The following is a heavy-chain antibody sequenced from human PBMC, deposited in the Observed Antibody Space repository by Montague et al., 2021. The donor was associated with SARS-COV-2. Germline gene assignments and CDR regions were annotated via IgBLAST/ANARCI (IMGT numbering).Heavy chain of an antibody. CDR3: ARHYSATLPAVY. CDR1: GGSISSFY. CDR2: IYDTGST. D-gene: IGHD2-15*01. J-gene: IGHJ4*02. Sequence: SETLSLTCTVSGGSISSFYWSWFRQPPGKGLEWIGYIYDTGSTNYNPSLTSRVTMSVDTSKNQFSLKVKSVTAADTAVYYCARHYSATLPAVYWGQGTLVTVSS. V-gene: IGHV4-59*08.